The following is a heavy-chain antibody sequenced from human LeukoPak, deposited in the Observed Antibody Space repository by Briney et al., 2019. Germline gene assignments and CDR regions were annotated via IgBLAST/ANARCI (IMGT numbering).Heavy chain of an antibody. V-gene: IGHV1-18*01. D-gene: IGHD1-26*01. CDR3: ARDRYGGRAGDAFDI. CDR1: GYTFSGYG. Sequence: ASVKVTCKCSGYTFSGYGISWVRQAPAQGLEWMGFISAYSGNTNYAQNLQGRVTMTTDTSTSTVYMELRSLRADDTAVYYCARDRYGGRAGDAFDIWGQGTMVTVSS. J-gene: IGHJ3*02. CDR2: ISAYSGNT.